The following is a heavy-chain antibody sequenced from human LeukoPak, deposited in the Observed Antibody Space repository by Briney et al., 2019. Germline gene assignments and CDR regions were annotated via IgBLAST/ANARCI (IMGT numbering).Heavy chain of an antibody. J-gene: IGHJ4*02. V-gene: IGHV1-2*02. D-gene: IGHD5-18*01. CDR2: INPNSGGT. CDR3: ARSRGYSCGPFLDY. CDR1: GYTFTGYY. Sequence: ASVKVSCKASGYTFTGYYMHWVRQAPEQGLEWMGWINPNSGGTNYAQKFQGRVTMTRDTSISTAYMELSRLRSDDTAVYYCARSRGYSCGPFLDYWGQGTLVTVSS.